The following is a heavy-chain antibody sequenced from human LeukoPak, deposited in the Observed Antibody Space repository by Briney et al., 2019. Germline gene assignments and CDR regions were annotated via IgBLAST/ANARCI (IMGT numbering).Heavy chain of an antibody. D-gene: IGHD3-22*01. Sequence: SETLSLTCTVSGYSISSGYYWGWIRQPPGKGLEWIGSIYHSGRTFYNPSLKSRGTISVDTSKNQFSLRLTSVTSADTAVYYCARRYYYDSSGNLDYWGQGTLVTVSS. CDR3: ARRYYYDSSGNLDY. V-gene: IGHV4-38-2*02. J-gene: IGHJ4*02. CDR2: IYHSGRT. CDR1: GYSISSGYY.